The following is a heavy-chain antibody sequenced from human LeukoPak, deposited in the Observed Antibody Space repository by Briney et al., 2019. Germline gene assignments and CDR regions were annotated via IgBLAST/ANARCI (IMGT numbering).Heavy chain of an antibody. CDR2: IRYTSET. J-gene: IGHJ5*02. D-gene: IGHD5-12*01. CDR3: ARDAGNSGYGCDL. CDR1: GFILGQYG. Sequence: GGSLRLSRAASGFILGQYGFNWVRQAPGKGLEWVSHIRYTSETFYADSVEGRFTISRDHARNSLYLQMNNLRGEDTAIYYCARDAGNSGYGCDLWGQGTLVTVSS. V-gene: IGHV3-48*01.